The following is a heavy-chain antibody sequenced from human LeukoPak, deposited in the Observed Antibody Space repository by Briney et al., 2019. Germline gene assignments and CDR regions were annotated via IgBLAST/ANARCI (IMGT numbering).Heavy chain of an antibody. J-gene: IGHJ4*02. CDR3: AREDYSSSCPDY. Sequence: ASVKVSCKAPGYTFTGYYMHWVRQAPGQGLEWMGWINPNSGGINYAQKFQGRVTMTRDTSISTAYMELSRLRSDDTAVYYCAREDYSSSCPDYWGQGTLVTVSS. D-gene: IGHD6-13*01. CDR2: INPNSGGI. CDR1: GYTFTGYY. V-gene: IGHV1-2*02.